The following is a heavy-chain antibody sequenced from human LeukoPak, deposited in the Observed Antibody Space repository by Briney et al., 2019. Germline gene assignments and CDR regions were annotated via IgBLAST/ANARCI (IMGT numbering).Heavy chain of an antibody. Sequence: SQTLSLTCAISGDSVSSSSAAWSWISQSPSRGLEWLGRTYYRSKWYNDYAVSVKSRITINPDTSKNQFSLQLNSMTPEDTAVYYCAREGSEGYLFDSWGQGTLVTVSS. CDR1: GDSVSSSSAA. D-gene: IGHD1-1*01. CDR3: AREGSEGYLFDS. V-gene: IGHV6-1*01. J-gene: IGHJ4*02. CDR2: TYYRSKWYN.